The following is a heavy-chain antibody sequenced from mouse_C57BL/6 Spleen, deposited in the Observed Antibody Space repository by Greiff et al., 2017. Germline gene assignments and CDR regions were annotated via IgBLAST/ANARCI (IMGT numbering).Heavy chain of an antibody. CDR1: GYTFTDYY. J-gene: IGHJ2*01. CDR2: INPNNGGT. D-gene: IGHD2-2*01. Sequence: EVQLQQSGPELVKPGASVKISCKASGYTFTDYYMNWVKQSHGKSLEWIGDINPNNGGTSYNQKFKGKATLTVDKSSSTAYMELRSLTSEDSAVYYCARSDGYDGGDYWGQGTTLTVSS. CDR3: ARSDGYDGGDY. V-gene: IGHV1-26*01.